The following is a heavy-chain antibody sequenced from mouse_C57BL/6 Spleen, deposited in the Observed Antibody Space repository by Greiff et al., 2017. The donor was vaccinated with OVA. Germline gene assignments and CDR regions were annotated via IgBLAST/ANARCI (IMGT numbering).Heavy chain of an antibody. CDR1: GYAFTNYL. V-gene: IGHV1-54*01. D-gene: IGHD4-1*01. CDR3: SRSEETGDYFDY. Sequence: VQLQQSGAELVRPGTSVKVSCKASGYAFTNYLIEWVKQRPGQGLEWIGVINPGSGGTNYNEKFKGKATLTADQSSSTAYMPLSSLTSEDSAVYFCSRSEETGDYFDYWGQGTTLTVSS. J-gene: IGHJ2*01. CDR2: INPGSGGT.